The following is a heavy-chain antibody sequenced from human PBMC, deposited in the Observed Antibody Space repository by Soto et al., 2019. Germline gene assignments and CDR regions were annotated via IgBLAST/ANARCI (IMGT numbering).Heavy chain of an antibody. Sequence: GGSLRLFCAASGFTFGSYAMTWVRQAPGKGLEWVSAISFGGGSTYYADSVKGRFTISRDNSKNTLYLQMTSLRAEDTAIYYCATDSFRSGIAVAGNYWGQGTLVTVSS. J-gene: IGHJ4*02. CDR3: ATDSFRSGIAVAGNY. CDR2: ISFGGGST. CDR1: GFTFGSYA. V-gene: IGHV3-23*01. D-gene: IGHD6-19*01.